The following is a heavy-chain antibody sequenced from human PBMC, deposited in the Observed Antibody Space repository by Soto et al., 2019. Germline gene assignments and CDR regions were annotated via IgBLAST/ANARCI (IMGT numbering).Heavy chain of an antibody. CDR2: IYDTGISGYTPST. CDR1: GGSIPSSY. J-gene: IGHJ6*02. Sequence: SETLSLTYTVTGGSIPSSYWSWIRRPPGRGLEWIAYIYDTGISGYTPSTSYNPSLKSRVTMSVDTSKSQFSLKLTYVTAADTAVYYCARGEDAFFYYGLDVWGQGITVTVSS. V-gene: IGHV4-59*01. CDR3: ARGEDAFFYYGLDV.